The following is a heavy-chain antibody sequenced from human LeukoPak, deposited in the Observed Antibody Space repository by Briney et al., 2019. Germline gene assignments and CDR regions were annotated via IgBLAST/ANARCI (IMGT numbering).Heavy chain of an antibody. Sequence: PGGSLRLSCTASGFTFSSYGMHWVRQAPGKGLEWVAYIQYDGSNQQYADSVKGRFSISRDRSKNIPYLQMNSLRAEDTAVYYCAREYSGYGNERYFDYWGQGTLVTVSS. D-gene: IGHD5-12*01. CDR2: IQYDGSNQ. J-gene: IGHJ4*02. V-gene: IGHV3-30*02. CDR3: AREYSGYGNERYFDY. CDR1: GFTFSSYG.